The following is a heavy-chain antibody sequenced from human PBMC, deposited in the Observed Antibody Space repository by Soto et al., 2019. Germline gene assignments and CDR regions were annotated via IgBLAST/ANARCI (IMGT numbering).Heavy chain of an antibody. D-gene: IGHD3-10*01. CDR2: IYHSGTT. Sequence: PSETLSLTCTVSGGSISSGGYYWSWLRQHPGKGLEWIGYIYHSGTTYYNPSLKSRVTISVDTSKNHYSLKLTSVTAADTAVYYCARVGGFGATTIDYWGQGTLVTVSS. CDR3: ARVGGFGATTIDY. CDR1: GGSISSGGYY. V-gene: IGHV4-31*03. J-gene: IGHJ4*02.